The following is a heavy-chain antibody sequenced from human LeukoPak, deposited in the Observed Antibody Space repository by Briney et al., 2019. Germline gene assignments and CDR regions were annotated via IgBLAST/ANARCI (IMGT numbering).Heavy chain of an antibody. CDR2: ISWNSGRI. D-gene: IGHD2/OR15-2a*01. CDR1: GFTFDDYA. Sequence: GRSLRLSCAASGFTFDDYAMHWVRQAPGKGLEWVSGISWNSGRIGYADSVKGRFTISRDNAKNSLYLQMNSLRAEDTALYYCAKDGVPTTYSFFDYWGQGTLVTVSS. J-gene: IGHJ4*02. V-gene: IGHV3-9*01. CDR3: AKDGVPTTYSFFDY.